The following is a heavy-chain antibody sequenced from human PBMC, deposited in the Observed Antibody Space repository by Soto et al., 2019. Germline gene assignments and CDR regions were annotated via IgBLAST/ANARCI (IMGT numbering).Heavy chain of an antibody. CDR1: GLTVRGKKY. CDR2: LYDADGT. J-gene: IGHJ4*02. V-gene: IGHV3-53*01. Sequence: DVQLVASGGGLIQPGGSLRLSCAALGLTVRGKKYIAWVRQAPGKGLEWVSALYDADGTYYADSAKGRFTISRDNSNNTVYLHMDRLRAEDTAVYYCARDSPEYGTGSPLESWGQGTLVTVSS. CDR3: ARDSPEYGTGSPLES. D-gene: IGHD3-10*01.